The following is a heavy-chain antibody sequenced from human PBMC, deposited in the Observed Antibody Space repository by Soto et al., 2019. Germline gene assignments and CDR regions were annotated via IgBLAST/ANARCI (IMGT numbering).Heavy chain of an antibody. D-gene: IGHD3-10*01. CDR3: ARDSVTRVSSDIPGMDV. CDR1: GFDFSTYA. V-gene: IGHV3-23*01. CDR2: IGEGGVSR. Sequence: GGSLRLSCVASGFDFSTYAMSWVRQAPGKGLEWVSVIGEGGVSRVYADAVKGRFTISRDNSKNTLYLQMTSLRVDDTAMYYCARDSVTRVSSDIPGMDVWGQGTTVTVSS. J-gene: IGHJ6*02.